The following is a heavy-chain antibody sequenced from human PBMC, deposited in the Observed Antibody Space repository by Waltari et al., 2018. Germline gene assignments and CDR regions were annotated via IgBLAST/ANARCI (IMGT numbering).Heavy chain of an antibody. J-gene: IGHJ6*02. CDR1: GYSFSNYW. CDR3: ARQISGIASGMDV. V-gene: IGHV5-51*01. CDR2: IYPGDSDT. Sequence: EVQLVQSGAEVKKPGDSLKISCKGSGYSFSNYWIGWVRPMPGNGLEWMGFIYPGDSDTRYSPSFQGQVTISADKSISTAYLQWSSLKASDTALFYCARQISGIASGMDVWGQGTTVTVSS. D-gene: IGHD6-13*01.